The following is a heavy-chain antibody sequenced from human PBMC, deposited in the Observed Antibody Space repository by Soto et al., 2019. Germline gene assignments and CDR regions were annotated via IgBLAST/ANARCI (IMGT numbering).Heavy chain of an antibody. CDR2: IYTGGST. D-gene: IGHD3-3*01. J-gene: IGHJ4*02. V-gene: IGHV3-53*02. CDR1: GFAVSSNY. CDR3: ARQFGGQFDY. Sequence: VETVETGGGLIQPGGSLRLSCAASGFAVSSNYMNWVRQAPGKGLEWVSVIYTGGSTHYADSVKGRFTISRDIAKNTVYLQMNSLRAEDTAMYYCARQFGGQFDYWGQGTLVTVSS.